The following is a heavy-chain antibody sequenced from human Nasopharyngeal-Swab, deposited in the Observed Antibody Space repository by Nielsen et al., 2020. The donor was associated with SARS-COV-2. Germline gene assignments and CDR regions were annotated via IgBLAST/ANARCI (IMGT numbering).Heavy chain of an antibody. D-gene: IGHD2-2*01. V-gene: IGHV5-51*01. Sequence: GGSLRLSCKSSGYSFTSYWIGWVRQMPGKGLEWMGIIYPGDSDTRYSPSFQGQVTISADKSISTAYLQWSSLKASDTAMYYCARSMPSRYYYYGMDVWGQGTTVTVSS. CDR2: IYPGDSDT. J-gene: IGHJ6*02. CDR3: ARSMPSRYYYYGMDV. CDR1: GYSFTSYW.